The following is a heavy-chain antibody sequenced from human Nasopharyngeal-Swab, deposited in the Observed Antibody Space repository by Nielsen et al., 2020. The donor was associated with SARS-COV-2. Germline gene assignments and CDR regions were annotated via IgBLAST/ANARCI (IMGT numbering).Heavy chain of an antibody. CDR2: ISSSSSTI. CDR1: GFTFSSYS. J-gene: IGHJ4*02. CDR3: ARDWDYSGWELTDY. Sequence: AGSLRPSCAASGFTFSSYSMNWVRQAPGKGLEWVSYISSSSSTIYYADSVKGRFTISRDNAKNSLYLQMNSLRAEDTAVYYCARDWDYSGWELTDYWGQGTLVTVSS. D-gene: IGHD1-26*01. V-gene: IGHV3-48*04.